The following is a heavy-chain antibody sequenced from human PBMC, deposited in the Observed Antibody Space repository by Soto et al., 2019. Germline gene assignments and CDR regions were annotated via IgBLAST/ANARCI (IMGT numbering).Heavy chain of an antibody. D-gene: IGHD6-19*01. V-gene: IGHV1-3*01. CDR3: ARDSGYYGMAGTGPHY. Sequence: ASVKVSCKASGYTFTSYDMHWVRQAPGQRLEWMGWINAGNGNTKYSQKFQGRVTITRDTSASTAYMELSSLRSEDTAVYYCARDSGYYGMAGTGPHYWGQGTLVTVSS. CDR1: GYTFTSYD. CDR2: INAGNGNT. J-gene: IGHJ4*02.